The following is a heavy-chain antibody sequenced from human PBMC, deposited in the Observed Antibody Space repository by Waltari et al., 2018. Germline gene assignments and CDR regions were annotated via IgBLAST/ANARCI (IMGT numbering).Heavy chain of an antibody. CDR3: TRALWLGELYDY. CDR1: GFPFPRHL. Sequence: EVQLDEAGGGLVQPGGSLRLSCSASGFPFPRHLMNWVRQAPGKGLVGVARINSDGSSTTYADSVKGRFTISRDNAKNTVYLQMNSLRVEDTAVYYCTRALWLGELYDYWGQGTLVTVSS. D-gene: IGHD3-10*01. V-gene: IGHV3-74*01. J-gene: IGHJ4*02. CDR2: INSDGSST.